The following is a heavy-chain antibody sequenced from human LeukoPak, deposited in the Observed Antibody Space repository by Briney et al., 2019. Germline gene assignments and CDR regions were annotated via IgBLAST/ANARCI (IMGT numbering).Heavy chain of an antibody. CDR3: ARGTRDCTSTSGYKAAKDV. V-gene: IGHV4-30-4*02. D-gene: IGHD2-2*02. J-gene: IGHJ6*02. Sequence: SDTLSLTCTVSGGSISSDYYYWSWIRQPPAKGLEWIGYIYYRESTYYNPSVRSRTTISVDMAKTQFSLKLSSVTAAATAVYFCARGTRDCTSTSGYKAAKDVRGHGTTVTVSS. CDR2: IYYREST. CDR1: GGSISSDYYY.